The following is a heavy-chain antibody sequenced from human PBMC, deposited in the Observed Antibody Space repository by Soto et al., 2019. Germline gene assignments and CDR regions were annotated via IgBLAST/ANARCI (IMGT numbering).Heavy chain of an antibody. D-gene: IGHD1-1*01. CDR2: IYGDDDK. J-gene: IGHJ4*02. V-gene: IGHV2-5*02. CDR3: AHKRTTLSVDY. Sequence: QITLKESGPTLVKPTQTLTLTCTYSGFSLSTGEVVVGWIRQPPGKALEWLAFIYGDDDKRYSPSLKTRLTITQDTPNTLVVLTMTNLDPLDTATYYCAHKRTTLSVDYWGQGTLVTVSS. CDR1: GFSLSTGEVV.